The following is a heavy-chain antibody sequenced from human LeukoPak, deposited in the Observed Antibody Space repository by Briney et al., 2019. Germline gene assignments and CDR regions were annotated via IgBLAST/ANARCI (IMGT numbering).Heavy chain of an antibody. J-gene: IGHJ2*01. V-gene: IGHV4-39*01. CDR3: ARRAGRGATFSYWYFDL. D-gene: IGHD1-26*01. CDR2: VYFRGSS. Sequence: SETLSLTCTVSGGSINSSSYYWGWIRQPPGRGLEWIGNVYFRGSSYYSPTLKSRVTISVDTSKNQFSLKLTSVTAADTAVYYCARRAGRGATFSYWYFDLWGRGTLVTFSS. CDR1: GGSINSSSYY.